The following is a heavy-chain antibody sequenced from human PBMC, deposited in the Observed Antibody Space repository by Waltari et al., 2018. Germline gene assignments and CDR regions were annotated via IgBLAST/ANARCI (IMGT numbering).Heavy chain of an antibody. CDR2: IYHSGST. CDR3: ASFGVVADTETFFDY. D-gene: IGHD2-15*01. J-gene: IGHJ4*02. Sequence: QVQLQESGPGLVKPSETLSLTCAVSGYSISSGYYWGWIRQPPGKGLEWIGSIYHSGSTYYNPSLKSRVTISVDTSKNQFSLKLGSVTAADTAVYYCASFGVVADTETFFDYWGQGTLVTVSS. V-gene: IGHV4-38-2*01. CDR1: GYSISSGYY.